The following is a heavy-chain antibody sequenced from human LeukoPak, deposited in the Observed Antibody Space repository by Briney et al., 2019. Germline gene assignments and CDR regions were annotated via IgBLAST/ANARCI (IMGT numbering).Heavy chain of an antibody. CDR1: GGSISSYY. CDR2: IYTSGST. Sequence: SETLSLTCTVSGGSISSYYWSWIRQPAGKGLEWIGRIYTSGSTNYNPSLKSRVTMSVDTSKNQFSLKLSSVTAADTAVYYCARAQKYYDFWSGYSLDPWGQGTLVTVSS. J-gene: IGHJ5*02. V-gene: IGHV4-4*07. CDR3: ARAQKYYDFWSGYSLDP. D-gene: IGHD3-3*01.